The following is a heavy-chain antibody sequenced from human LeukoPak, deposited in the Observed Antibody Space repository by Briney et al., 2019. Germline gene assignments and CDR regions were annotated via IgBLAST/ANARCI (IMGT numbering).Heavy chain of an antibody. Sequence: GGSLRLSCAASGFTFSSYSMNWVRQAPGKGLEWVSSISSSSSYIYYADSVKGRFTISRDNAKNSLYLQMNSLRAEDTAVYYCARDRPWLHTDFDYWGQGTLVTVSS. D-gene: IGHD5-12*01. CDR2: ISSSSSYI. CDR1: GFTFSSYS. CDR3: ARDRPWLHTDFDY. V-gene: IGHV3-21*01. J-gene: IGHJ4*02.